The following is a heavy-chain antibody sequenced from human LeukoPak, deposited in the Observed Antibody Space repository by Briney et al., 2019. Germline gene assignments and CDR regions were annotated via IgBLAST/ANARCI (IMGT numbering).Heavy chain of an antibody. D-gene: IGHD6-13*01. CDR1: GYSFPNYW. J-gene: IGHJ1*01. Sequence: GESLKISCKGSGYSFPNYWIAWVRQMPGKGLEWMGIIYPGDSDTRYSPPFQGQVTISADKSINTAYLQWSSLKASDTAMYYCARQGYSSSWYYFQHWGQGTLVTVSS. CDR2: IYPGDSDT. V-gene: IGHV5-51*01. CDR3: ARQGYSSSWYYFQH.